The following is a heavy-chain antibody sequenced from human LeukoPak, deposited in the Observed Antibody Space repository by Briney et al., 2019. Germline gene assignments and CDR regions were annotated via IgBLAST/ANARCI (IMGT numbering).Heavy chain of an antibody. V-gene: IGHV3-7*01. D-gene: IGHD3-10*01. CDR3: ARAVVQWFGDWGYYYDY. J-gene: IGHJ4*02. Sequence: PGGSLRLSCAASGFTFSNYWMTWVRQAPGKGLEWVANIKQEGSEKYYVDSVKGRFTISRDNAKNSLYLQMNSLRAEDTAVYYCARAVVQWFGDWGYYYDYWGQGTLVSVSS. CDR2: IKQEGSEK. CDR1: GFTFSNYW.